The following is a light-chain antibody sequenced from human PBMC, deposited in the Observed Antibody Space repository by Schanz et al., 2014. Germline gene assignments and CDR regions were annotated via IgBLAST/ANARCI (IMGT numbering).Light chain of an antibody. CDR3: CSYAGSSTWV. CDR1: SSDVGAYDF. V-gene: IGLV2-14*03. J-gene: IGLJ3*02. Sequence: QSVLTQPASVSGSPGQSITISCTGTSSDVGAYDFVSWYQHHPGEAPKLMIYDVSNRPSGVSNRFSGSKSGNTASLTISGLQTEDEADYYCCSYAGSSTWVFGGGTKLTVL. CDR2: DVS.